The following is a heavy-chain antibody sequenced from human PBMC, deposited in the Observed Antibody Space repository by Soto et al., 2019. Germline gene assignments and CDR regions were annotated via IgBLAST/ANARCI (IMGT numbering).Heavy chain of an antibody. D-gene: IGHD1-26*01. Sequence: PSETLSLTCAVSGGPISSSNWWSWVRQPPGKGLEWIGEIYHSGSTNYNPSLKSRVTISVDTSKNQFSLKLTSVTAADTAVYYCARHSESVDFDYWGPGTLVTVSS. CDR1: GGPISSSNW. V-gene: IGHV4-4*02. J-gene: IGHJ4*02. CDR2: IYHSGST. CDR3: ARHSESVDFDY.